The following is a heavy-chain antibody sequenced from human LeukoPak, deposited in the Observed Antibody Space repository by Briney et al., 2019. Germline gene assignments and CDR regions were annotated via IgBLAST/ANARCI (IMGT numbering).Heavy chain of an antibody. Sequence: SETLSLTCTVSGGSISSYYWSWIRQPAGKGLEWIGRIYTSGSTNYNPSLKSRVTMSVDTSKNQFSLKLSSVTAADTAVYYCARSYVSLWKSLVVVPATNRFDPWGQGTLVTVSS. CDR1: GGSISSYY. J-gene: IGHJ5*02. CDR2: IYTSGST. V-gene: IGHV4-4*07. CDR3: ARSYVSLWKSLVVVPATNRFDP. D-gene: IGHD2-2*01.